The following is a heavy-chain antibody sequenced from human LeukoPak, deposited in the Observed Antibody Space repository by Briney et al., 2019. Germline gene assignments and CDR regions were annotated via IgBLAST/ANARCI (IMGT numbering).Heavy chain of an antibody. CDR2: ISNDGTRT. CDR1: GFTFSNTW. Sequence: PGGSLRLSCAASGFTFSNTWMHWVRLAPGKGLVWVSRISNDGTRTDYADPVKGRFTVSRDNAKNTLYLQMNSLRVEDTAVYYCARAILEYKFDYWGQGDLVTVSS. V-gene: IGHV3-74*01. D-gene: IGHD3-3*01. J-gene: IGHJ4*02. CDR3: ARAILEYKFDY.